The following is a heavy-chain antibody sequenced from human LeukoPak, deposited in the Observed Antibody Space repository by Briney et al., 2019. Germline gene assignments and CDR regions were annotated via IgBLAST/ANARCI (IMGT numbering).Heavy chain of an antibody. CDR1: GGSVSSGSYY. V-gene: IGHV4-61*01. CDR2: IYNSGSP. Sequence: PSETLSLTCTVSGGSVSSGSYYWSWIRQPPGKGLEWIGYIYNSGSPNYNPALNSRVTISVDTSNNQFSLKLSSVIAADTAVYYCAGLEAHRPLDYWGQGTLAIVSS. CDR3: AGLEAHRPLDY. J-gene: IGHJ4*02.